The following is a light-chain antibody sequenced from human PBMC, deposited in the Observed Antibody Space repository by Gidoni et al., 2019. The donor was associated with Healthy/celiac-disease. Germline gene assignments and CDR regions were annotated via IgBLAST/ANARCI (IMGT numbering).Light chain of an antibody. CDR2: KAF. J-gene: IGKJ2*01. V-gene: IGKV1-5*03. CDR1: QSISSW. Sequence: DIQLTQSPPTLSASVGDRVTITCRASQSISSWLAWYQQKPGKAPKLLIYKAFSLESGVPSRFSGSGSGTEFTLTISSLQPDDFATYYCQQYNSYPYTFGQXTKLEIK. CDR3: QQYNSYPYT.